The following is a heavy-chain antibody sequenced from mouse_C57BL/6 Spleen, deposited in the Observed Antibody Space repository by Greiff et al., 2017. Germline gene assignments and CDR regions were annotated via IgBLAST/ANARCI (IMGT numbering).Heavy chain of an antibody. Sequence: EVQLQQSGPGLVKPSQSLSLTCSVTGYSITSGYYWNWIRQFPGNNLEWMGYISYDGSNNYNPSLKNLISFTRDTSKNQFFLKLNSVTTEDTATYYCARRDYGYAWFAYWGQGTLVTVSA. CDR3: ARRDYGYAWFAY. V-gene: IGHV3-6*01. J-gene: IGHJ3*01. CDR2: ISYDGSN. D-gene: IGHD2-2*01. CDR1: GYSITSGYY.